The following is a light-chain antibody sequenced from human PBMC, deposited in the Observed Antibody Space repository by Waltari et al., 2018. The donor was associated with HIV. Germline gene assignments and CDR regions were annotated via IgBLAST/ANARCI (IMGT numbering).Light chain of an antibody. CDR1: SSDVGGYNY. V-gene: IGLV2-8*01. J-gene: IGLJ2*01. CDR2: DVT. Sequence: QSALTQPPSASGSPGQSVTISCTGTSSDVGGYNYVSWYQQLPGRAPKLMIYDVTKRPARVPDRFSGSKSGNTASLTVSGLQAEDEADYFGSSYSGSNTLVFGGGTKLTVL. CDR3: SSYSGSNTLV.